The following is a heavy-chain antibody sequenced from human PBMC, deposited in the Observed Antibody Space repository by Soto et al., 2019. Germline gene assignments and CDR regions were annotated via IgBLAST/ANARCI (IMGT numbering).Heavy chain of an antibody. CDR1: GGSISSYY. CDR3: ARVYYYDSSGYGFDI. Sequence: ASETLSLTCTVSGGSISSYYWSWIRQPPGKGLEWIGYIYYSGSTNYNPSLKSRVTISVDTSKNQFSLKLSSVTAADTAVYYCARVYYYDSSGYGFDIWGQGTMVTVSS. D-gene: IGHD3-22*01. CDR2: IYYSGST. J-gene: IGHJ3*02. V-gene: IGHV4-59*01.